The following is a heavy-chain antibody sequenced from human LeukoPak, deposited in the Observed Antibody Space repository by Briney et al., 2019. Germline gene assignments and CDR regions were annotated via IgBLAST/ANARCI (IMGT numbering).Heavy chain of an antibody. CDR3: ARDAPYCSSTSCPPGY. D-gene: IGHD2-2*01. CDR2: IYHSGST. CDR1: GGSVSSSNW. J-gene: IGHJ4*02. Sequence: PSETLSLTCAVSGGSVSSSNWWSWVRQPPGKGLEWIGEIYHSGSTNYNPSLKSRVTISVDKSKNQFSLKLSSVTAADTAVYYYARDAPYCSSTSCPPGYWGQGTLVTVSS. V-gene: IGHV4-4*02.